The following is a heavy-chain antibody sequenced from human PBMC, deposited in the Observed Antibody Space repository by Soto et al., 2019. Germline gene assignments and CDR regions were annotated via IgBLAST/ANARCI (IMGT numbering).Heavy chain of an antibody. V-gene: IGHV1-46*01. D-gene: IGHD2-21*02. CDR2: INPSGGST. J-gene: IGHJ4*01. CDR3: AGGRVVTEPDY. CDR1: GGTFSNYA. Sequence: ASVKVSCTASGGTFSNYAIAWVRQAPGQGLEWMGIINPSGGSTSYAQKFQGRVTMTRDTSTSTVYMELSSLRSEDTAVYYCAGGRVVTEPDYWGQGTLVTVSS.